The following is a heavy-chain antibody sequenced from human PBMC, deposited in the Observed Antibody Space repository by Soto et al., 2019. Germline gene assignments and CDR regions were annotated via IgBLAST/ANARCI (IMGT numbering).Heavy chain of an antibody. CDR1: GYTFTGYY. Sequence: QVQLVQSGAEVKKPGASVKVSCKASGYTFTGYYMHWVRQAPGQGLEWMGWINPNSGDTNYAQKFQGWVTMTRDTSISTAYMELSRLRSDDTAVYYCARGGSSSSDYYYYMDVWGKGTTVTVSS. D-gene: IGHD6-6*01. CDR3: ARGGSSSSDYYYYMDV. CDR2: INPNSGDT. J-gene: IGHJ6*03. V-gene: IGHV1-2*04.